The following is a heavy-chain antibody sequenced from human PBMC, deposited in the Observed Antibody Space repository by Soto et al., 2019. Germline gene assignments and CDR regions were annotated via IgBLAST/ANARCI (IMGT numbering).Heavy chain of an antibody. Sequence: EVQLVESGGGLVQPGGSLRLSCAASGFTFSSYSMNWVRQAPGKGLEGVSYISSATTTIYYADSVKGRFTISRDNAKNSLYLQMNSLRADDTAVYYCARGIAAAGPKLDYWGQGTLVTVSS. CDR2: ISSATTTI. D-gene: IGHD6-13*01. J-gene: IGHJ4*02. CDR1: GFTFSSYS. CDR3: ARGIAAAGPKLDY. V-gene: IGHV3-48*01.